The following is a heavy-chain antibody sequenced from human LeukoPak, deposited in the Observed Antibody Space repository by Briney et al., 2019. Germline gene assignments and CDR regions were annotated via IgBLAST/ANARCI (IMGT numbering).Heavy chain of an antibody. CDR3: ARGIAVAGHQDY. CDR2: IYTSGST. V-gene: IGHV4-61*02. D-gene: IGHD6-19*01. J-gene: IGHJ4*02. Sequence: PSETLSLTCTVSGGSISSGSYYWSWIRQPAGKGLEWIGRIYTSGSTNYNPSLKSRVTISVDTSKNQFSLKLSSVTAADTAVYYCARGIAVAGHQDYWGQGTLVTVSS. CDR1: GGSISSGSYY.